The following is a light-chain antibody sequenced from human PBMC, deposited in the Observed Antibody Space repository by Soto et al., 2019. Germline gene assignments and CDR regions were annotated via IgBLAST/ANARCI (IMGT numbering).Light chain of an antibody. J-gene: IGKJ5*01. V-gene: IGKV3-11*01. CDR1: QSVRRY. Sequence: EIVLTQSPATLSLSPGERATLSCRASQSVRRYLAWYQQKPGQAPRLLIYDASNRASGVPVRFRGSGSGTDFTLTITRLEPEDFALYYCQQYGGSPITFGLGTRLEIK. CDR2: DAS. CDR3: QQYGGSPIT.